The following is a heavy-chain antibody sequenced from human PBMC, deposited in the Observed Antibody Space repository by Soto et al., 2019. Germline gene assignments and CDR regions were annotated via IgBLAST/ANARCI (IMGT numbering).Heavy chain of an antibody. CDR1: GFTFSSAW. J-gene: IGHJ4*02. V-gene: IGHV3-15*01. CDR3: TTDAASVYYWDYVDF. CDR2: IKSETDGGTT. D-gene: IGHD3-22*01. Sequence: PGGSLRLSCAASGFTFSSAWMSWVRQAPGKGLEWVGRIKSETDGGTTDYAAPVKGRFTISRHDSKNTLSLQMNSLRTEDSAVYYVTTDAASVYYWDYVDFGGQEPQFTV.